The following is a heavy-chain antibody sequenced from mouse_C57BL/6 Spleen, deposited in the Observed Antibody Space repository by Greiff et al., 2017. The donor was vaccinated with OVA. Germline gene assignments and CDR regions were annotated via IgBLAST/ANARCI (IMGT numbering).Heavy chain of an antibody. V-gene: IGHV1-69*01. D-gene: IGHD4-1*01. J-gene: IGHJ2*01. CDR1: GYTFTSYW. CDR3: ARIGTGTWGDY. CDR2: IDPSDSYT. Sequence: QVQLQQPGAELVMPGASVKLSCKASGYTFTSYWMHWVKQRPGQGLEWIGEIDPSDSYTNYNQKFKGKSTLTVDKSSSTAYMQLSSLTSEDSAVYYCARIGTGTWGDYWGQGTTLTVSS.